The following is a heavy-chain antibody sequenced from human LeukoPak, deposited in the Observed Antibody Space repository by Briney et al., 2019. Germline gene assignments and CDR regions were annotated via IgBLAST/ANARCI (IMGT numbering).Heavy chain of an antibody. D-gene: IGHD2-8*01. Sequence: SETLSLTCTVSGGSISSYYWSWIRQPAGKGLEWIGRIYTSGSTNYNPSLKSRVTISVDKSKNQFSLNLRSVTAADTAVYYCARQSDTNGPGSWGQGTLVTVSS. J-gene: IGHJ4*02. CDR3: ARQSDTNGPGS. CDR1: GGSISSYY. CDR2: IYTSGST. V-gene: IGHV4-4*07.